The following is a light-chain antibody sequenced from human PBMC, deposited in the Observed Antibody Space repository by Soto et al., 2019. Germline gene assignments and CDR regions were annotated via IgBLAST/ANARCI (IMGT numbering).Light chain of an antibody. J-gene: IGLJ1*01. CDR3: TSYTSSSTQV. V-gene: IGLV2-14*01. CDR2: EVT. CDR1: SSDVGGYDY. Sequence: QSVLTQPASVSGSPGQSITISCTGTSSDVGGYDYVSWYQQHPGPAPRLIIFEVTNRPSGVSNRFSGSKSGNTASLTISGLQAEDEADYYCTSYTSSSTQVFGTGTKVTVL.